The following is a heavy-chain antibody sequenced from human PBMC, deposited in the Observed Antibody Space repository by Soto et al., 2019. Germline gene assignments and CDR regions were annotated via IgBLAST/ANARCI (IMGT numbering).Heavy chain of an antibody. D-gene: IGHD3-3*02. CDR1: GSSINSSGYY. V-gene: IGHV4-39*01. CDR3: ARLPSRHLVDY. Sequence: SETLSLTCTVSGSSINSSGYYWGWIRQPPGKGLEWIGSMFYGVSTYYNPSLKSRVTVSVDTSKNQFSLNLRSVTAADTAVYYCARLPSRHLVDYWGQGTLVTAPQ. J-gene: IGHJ4*02. CDR2: MFYGVST.